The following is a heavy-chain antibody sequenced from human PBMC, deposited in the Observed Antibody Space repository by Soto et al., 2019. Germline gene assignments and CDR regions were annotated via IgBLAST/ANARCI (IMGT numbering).Heavy chain of an antibody. CDR2: IYRSGRT. D-gene: IGHD4-4*01. J-gene: IGHJ4*02. V-gene: IGHV4-30-4*01. CDR3: ARETSNSPDYFDC. CDR1: CGSIDSDDYY. Sequence: SETLSLTCTVSCGSIDSDDYYWTWIRQPPGKGLEWIGYIYRSGRTSSSPSLESRVTISMDTSKNQFSLKVNSVSAADTAVYYCARETSNSPDYFDCWGQGTLVTVSS.